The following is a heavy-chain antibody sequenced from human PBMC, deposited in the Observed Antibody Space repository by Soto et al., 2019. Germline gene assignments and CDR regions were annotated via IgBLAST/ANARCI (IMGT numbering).Heavy chain of an antibody. D-gene: IGHD3-3*01. CDR1: GFTFSSYA. CDR3: ANDDDFWSGYYTDYYYGMDV. Sequence: EVQLLESGGGLVQPGGSLRLSCAASGFTFSSYAMSWVRQAPGKGLEWVSAISGSGGSTYYADSVKGRFTISRDNSKNTLYLQMNSLRAEDTAVYYCANDDDFWSGYYTDYYYGMDVWGQGTTVTVSS. J-gene: IGHJ6*02. CDR2: ISGSGGST. V-gene: IGHV3-23*01.